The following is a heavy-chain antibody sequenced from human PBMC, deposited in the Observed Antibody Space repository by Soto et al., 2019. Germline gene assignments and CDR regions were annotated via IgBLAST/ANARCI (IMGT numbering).Heavy chain of an antibody. CDR2: ISYDGNKK. CDR1: GFTFSDYS. D-gene: IGHD4-17*01. CDR3: ARDGSPYGEPHDAFDI. Sequence: VHLIQSGGGVVQPGRSLRLSCAASGFTFSDYSLHWVRQAPGKGLQWVALISYDGNKKDYADSVNGRFSVSRDKSRNTLYLQVNSPRPEDTAVYYCARDGSPYGEPHDAFDIWGQGTLVTVSS. J-gene: IGHJ3*02. V-gene: IGHV3-30-3*01.